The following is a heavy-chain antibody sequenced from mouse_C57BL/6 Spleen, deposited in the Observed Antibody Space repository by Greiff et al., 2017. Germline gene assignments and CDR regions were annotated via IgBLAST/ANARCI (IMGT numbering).Heavy chain of an antibody. D-gene: IGHD1-1*01. Sequence: QVQLQQPGAELVKPGASVKMSCKASGYTFTSYWITWVKQRPGQGLEWIGDIYPGSGSTTYNEKFKSKATLTVDTSSSTAYMQLSSLTSEDSAVYYCARGNYYGSSYWYFDVWGTGTTVTVSS. J-gene: IGHJ1*03. CDR1: GYTFTSYW. V-gene: IGHV1-55*01. CDR2: IYPGSGST. CDR3: ARGNYYGSSYWYFDV.